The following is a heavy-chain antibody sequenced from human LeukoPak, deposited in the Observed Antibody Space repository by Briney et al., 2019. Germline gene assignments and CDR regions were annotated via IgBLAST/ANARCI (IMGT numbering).Heavy chain of an antibody. CDR1: GFTFSSYE. J-gene: IGHJ4*02. CDR3: ARSGHRAAFDY. D-gene: IGHD6-25*01. CDR2: ISTSCNTI. V-gene: IGHV3-48*03. Sequence: PGGSLRLSCAASGFTFSSYEMNWVRQAPGKGLEWVSDISTSCNTIYYAHSAKGRFTTSRANAKNSLYLQMNSMRAEDTAVYYCARSGHRAAFDYWGQGTLVTVSS.